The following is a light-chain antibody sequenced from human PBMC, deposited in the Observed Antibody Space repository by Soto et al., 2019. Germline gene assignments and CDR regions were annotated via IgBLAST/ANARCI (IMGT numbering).Light chain of an antibody. Sequence: QSALTQPPSASAAPGQKVTISCSGSSSIIGNNYVSWYQQLPGTAPKLLIYENNKRPSGIPDRFSGSKSGTSATLGITGLQTGDEADYYCGTWDSSLSGGVFGTGTKVTVL. V-gene: IGLV1-51*02. CDR3: GTWDSSLSGGV. CDR2: ENN. CDR1: SSIIGNNY. J-gene: IGLJ1*01.